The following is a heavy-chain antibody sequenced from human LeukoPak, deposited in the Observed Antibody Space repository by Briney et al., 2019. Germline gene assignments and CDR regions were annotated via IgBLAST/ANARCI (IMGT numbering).Heavy chain of an antibody. CDR3: ARVGPGVGAFDY. Sequence: ASVTVSCKASGYTFTSYDINWVRQATGQGLEWMGWMNPNSGNTGYAQKFQGRVTITRNTSISTAYMELSSLRSEDTAVYYCARVGPGVGAFDYWGQGTLVTVSS. J-gene: IGHJ4*02. V-gene: IGHV1-8*03. D-gene: IGHD1-26*01. CDR2: MNPNSGNT. CDR1: GYTFTSYD.